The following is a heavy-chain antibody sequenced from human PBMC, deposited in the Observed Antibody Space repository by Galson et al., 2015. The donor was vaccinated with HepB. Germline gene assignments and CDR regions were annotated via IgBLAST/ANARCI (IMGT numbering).Heavy chain of an antibody. CDR3: TKEGGDPEHFYYFFGMDV. J-gene: IGHJ6*01. D-gene: IGHD2-21*02. CDR2: ISGSGGSR. CDR1: GFTFGGYS. V-gene: IGHV3-23*01. Sequence: SLRLSCAASGFTFGGYSMSWVRQAPGKGLEWVSAISGSGGSRYYAASVKGRFTISRDNSKNTLFLQMNSLRAEDTAIYYCTKEGGDPEHFYYFFGMDVWGQGTTVTVSS.